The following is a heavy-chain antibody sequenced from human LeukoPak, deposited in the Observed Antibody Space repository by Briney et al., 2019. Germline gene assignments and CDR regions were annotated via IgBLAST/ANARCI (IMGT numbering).Heavy chain of an antibody. CDR2: ISYDGSNK. J-gene: IGHJ4*02. Sequence: PGGSLRLSCAASGFTFSSYGMHWVRQAPGKGLEWVAVISYDGSNKYYADSVKGRFTISRDNSKNTLYLQMNSLRAEDTAVYYCANINEIDLWFGETLLDYWGQGTLVTVSS. D-gene: IGHD3-10*01. V-gene: IGHV3-30*18. CDR3: ANINEIDLWFGETLLDY. CDR1: GFTFSSYG.